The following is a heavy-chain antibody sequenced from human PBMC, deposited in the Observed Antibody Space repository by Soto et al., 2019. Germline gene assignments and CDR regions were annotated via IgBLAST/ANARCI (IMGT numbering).Heavy chain of an antibody. Sequence: QVQLVQSGAEVKKPGASVKVSCKASGYTFTSYGISWVRQAPGQGLEWMGWISAYNGNTNYAQKLQGRVTMTTDTTTSTAYMELRSLRSDDTAVYYCASTALLYSGYDSPFDYWGQGTLVTVSS. CDR2: ISAYNGNT. CDR3: ASTALLYSGYDSPFDY. CDR1: GYTFTSYG. D-gene: IGHD5-12*01. V-gene: IGHV1-18*01. J-gene: IGHJ4*02.